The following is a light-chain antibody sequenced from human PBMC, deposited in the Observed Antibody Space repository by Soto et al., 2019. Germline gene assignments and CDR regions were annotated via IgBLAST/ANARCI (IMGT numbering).Light chain of an antibody. CDR1: QSVSSSY. CDR3: QQYDSSPLT. CDR2: GAS. V-gene: IGKV3-20*01. Sequence: EIVLTQSPDTLSLSPGERATISCRASQSVSSSYLAWYQQKPGQAPRLLIYGASSRATGIPARFSGSGSGTDFTLTISRLEPEDFAVYYCQQYDSSPLTFGQGTKVEIK. J-gene: IGKJ1*01.